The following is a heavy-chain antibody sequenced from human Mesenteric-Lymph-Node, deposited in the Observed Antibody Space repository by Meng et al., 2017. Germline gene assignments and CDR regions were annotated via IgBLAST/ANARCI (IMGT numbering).Heavy chain of an antibody. CDR3: AKDKEGTVADYFDY. D-gene: IGHD1-26*01. CDR1: GFTVSSNY. V-gene: IGHV3-23*01. CDR2: ISGSGGTT. J-gene: IGHJ4*02. Sequence: GESLKISCAASGFTVSSNYMSWVRQAPGKGLEGVSSISGSGGTTYYADSVKGRFTISRDISKNTLYLQMNSLRAEDTAIYFCAKDKEGTVADYFDYWGQGTLVTVSS.